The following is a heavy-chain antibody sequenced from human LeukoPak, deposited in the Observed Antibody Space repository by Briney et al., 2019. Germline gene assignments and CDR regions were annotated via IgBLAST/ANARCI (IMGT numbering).Heavy chain of an antibody. CDR2: TYYRSTWYN. CDR1: GDSVSSNSVT. V-gene: IGHV6-1*01. Sequence: SQTLSLTCAISGDSVSSNSVTWNWVRQSPSRGLEWLGRTYYRSTWYNDYAVSVRGRITVNPDTSKNQFSLHLDSVTPEDTAVYYCARRLTQYDCFDPWGQGILVTVSS. D-gene: IGHD2-2*01. CDR3: ARRLTQYDCFDP. J-gene: IGHJ5*02.